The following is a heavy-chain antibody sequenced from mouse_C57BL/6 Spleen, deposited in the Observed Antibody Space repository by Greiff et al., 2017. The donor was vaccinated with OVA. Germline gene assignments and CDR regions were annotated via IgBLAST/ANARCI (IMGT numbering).Heavy chain of an antibody. CDR1: GFSLTSYG. D-gene: IGHD1-1*01. CDR3: AKNYGYGSSYWYFDV. CDR2: IWRGGST. V-gene: IGHV2-5*01. Sequence: VQLVESGPGLVQPSQSLSITCTVSGFSLTSYGVHWVRQSPGKGLEWLGVIWRGGSTDYNAAFMSRLSITKDNSKSQVFFKMNSLQADDTAIYYCAKNYGYGSSYWYFDVWGTGTTVTVSS. J-gene: IGHJ1*03.